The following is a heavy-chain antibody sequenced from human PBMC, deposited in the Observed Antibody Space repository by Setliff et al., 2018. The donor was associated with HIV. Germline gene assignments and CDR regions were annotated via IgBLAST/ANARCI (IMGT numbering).Heavy chain of an antibody. CDR2: IIPAFGTA. CDR3: ARDGLLVAGTRFDY. Sequence: ASVKVSCKTSGGTFSSFALSWVRQAPGQGREWMGGIIPAFGTANYAQKFQGRVTITADESTGTAYMELSSLRSEDTAVYYCARDGLLVAGTRFDYWGQGTLVTVSS. D-gene: IGHD6-19*01. CDR1: GGTFSSFA. V-gene: IGHV1-69*13. J-gene: IGHJ4*02.